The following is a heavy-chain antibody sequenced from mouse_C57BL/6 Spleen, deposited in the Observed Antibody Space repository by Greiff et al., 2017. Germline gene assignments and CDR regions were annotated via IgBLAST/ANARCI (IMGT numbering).Heavy chain of an antibody. D-gene: IGHD1-1*01. Sequence: QVQLQQPGTELVKPGASVKLSCKASGYTFTSYWMHWVKQRPGQGLEWIGNINPSNGGTNYNEKFKSKATLTVDKSSSTAYMQLSSLTSEDSAVYYCARLSTTVVARYWYFDVWGTGTTVTVSS. CDR1: GYTFTSYW. J-gene: IGHJ1*03. CDR2: INPSNGGT. CDR3: ARLSTTVVARYWYFDV. V-gene: IGHV1-53*01.